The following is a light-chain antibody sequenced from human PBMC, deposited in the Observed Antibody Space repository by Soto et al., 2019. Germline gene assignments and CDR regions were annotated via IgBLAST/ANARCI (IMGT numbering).Light chain of an antibody. Sequence: QTVVTKEPSFLVSPGRTVTLTCGLSSGSVSTSYYPSWYQQTPGQAPRTLIYSTNTRSSGVPDRFSGSILGNKAALTITGAQADDESDYYCVLYMGSGIWVFGGGTKLTVL. CDR2: STN. CDR3: VLYMGSGIWV. V-gene: IGLV8-61*01. J-gene: IGLJ3*02. CDR1: SGSVSTSYY.